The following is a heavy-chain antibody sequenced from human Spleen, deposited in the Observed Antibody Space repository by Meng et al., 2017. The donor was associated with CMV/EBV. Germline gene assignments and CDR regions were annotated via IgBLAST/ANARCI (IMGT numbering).Heavy chain of an antibody. D-gene: IGHD3-10*01. Sequence: YGGSFSGYYWSWIRQPPGKGLEWIGEINHSESTNYNPSLKSRVTISVDTSKNQFSLKLSSVTAADTAVYYCARGPPYGSGSYSQYDYWGQGTLVTVSS. J-gene: IGHJ4*02. CDR3: ARGPPYGSGSYSQYDY. V-gene: IGHV4-34*01. CDR1: GGSFSGYY. CDR2: INHSEST.